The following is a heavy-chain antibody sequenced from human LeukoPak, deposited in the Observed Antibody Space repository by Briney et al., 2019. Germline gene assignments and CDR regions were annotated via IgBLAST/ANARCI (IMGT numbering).Heavy chain of an antibody. Sequence: ASVKVSCKASGYTFTSYDINWVRQAPGEGVEWMGWMNPNSGNTGYAQKFQGRVTITADKSTSTAYMELTSLRSEDTAVYYCAESPLEVAVAGTEKGFRYWGQGTLVTVSS. CDR1: GYTFTSYD. CDR3: AESPLEVAVAGTEKGFRY. J-gene: IGHJ4*02. V-gene: IGHV1-8*01. CDR2: MNPNSGNT. D-gene: IGHD6-19*01.